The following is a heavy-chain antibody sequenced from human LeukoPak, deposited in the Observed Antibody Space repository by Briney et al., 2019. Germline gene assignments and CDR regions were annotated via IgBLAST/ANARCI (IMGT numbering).Heavy chain of an antibody. D-gene: IGHD6-19*01. CDR2: ISGTGGST. Sequence: GGSLRLSCAASGFTFSNAWMSWVRQAPGKGLEWVSAISGTGGSTYYADSVKGRFTVSRDNSKNTLYLQMNSLRAEDAAVYYCATRPAVAGTTNWYFDVWGRGTLVTVSS. CDR3: ATRPAVAGTTNWYFDV. CDR1: GFTFSNAW. V-gene: IGHV3-23*01. J-gene: IGHJ2*01.